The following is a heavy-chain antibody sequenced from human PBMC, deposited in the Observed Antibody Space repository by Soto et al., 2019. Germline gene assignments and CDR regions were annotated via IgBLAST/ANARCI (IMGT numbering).Heavy chain of an antibody. D-gene: IGHD3-22*01. CDR1: GGTFSSYA. V-gene: IGHV1-69*13. CDR3: ARVSMYYYDSSGYYPAYFDY. Sequence: ASVKVSCKASGGTFSSYAISWVRQAPGQGLEWMGGIIPIFGTANYAQKFQGRVTITADESTSTAYMELSSLRSEDTAVYYCARVSMYYYDSSGYYPAYFDYWGQGTLVTVSS. J-gene: IGHJ4*02. CDR2: IIPIFGTA.